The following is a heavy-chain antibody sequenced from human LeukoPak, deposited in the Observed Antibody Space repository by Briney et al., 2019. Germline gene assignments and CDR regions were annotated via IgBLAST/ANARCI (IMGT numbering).Heavy chain of an antibody. D-gene: IGHD3-9*01. J-gene: IGHJ4*02. CDR3: GKTDIYFNPIDY. CDR1: GGSISSSEW. CDR2: IHRDGRT. Sequence: PSETLSLTCTVSGGSISSSEWSCWLRQPPGQGLEWIGEIHRDGRTRYNPSLKSRVTMSMDYSKNQFSLSVTSVTAADTAIYYCGKTDIYFNPIDYWGPGSLVTVSS. V-gene: IGHV4-4*02.